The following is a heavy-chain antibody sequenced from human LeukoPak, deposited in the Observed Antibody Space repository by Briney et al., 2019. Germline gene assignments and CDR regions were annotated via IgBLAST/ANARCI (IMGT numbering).Heavy chain of an antibody. CDR1: GFSVSNTY. Sequence: PGGSLRLSCAASGFSVSNTYMSWVRQAPGKGLEWVSIIYSGGNTYYADSVKGRFTISRDNDKNSLYLQMNSLRDEDTAVYYCARGTGSASWYIDYWGQGTLVSVSS. J-gene: IGHJ4*02. CDR3: ARGTGSASWYIDY. D-gene: IGHD2-2*02. CDR2: IYSGGNT. V-gene: IGHV3-53*01.